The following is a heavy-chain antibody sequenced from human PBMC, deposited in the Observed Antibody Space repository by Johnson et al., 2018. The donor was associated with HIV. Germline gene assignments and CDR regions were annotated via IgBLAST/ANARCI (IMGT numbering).Heavy chain of an antibody. CDR2: ISWNSGNI. J-gene: IGHJ3*02. CDR1: GFTFDDYC. CDR3: TKAPRFCSGGRCYDAFDI. Sequence: VQLVESGGAVVQPGGSLRLSCAASGFTFDDYCMHWVRQAPGKGLEWVSGISWNSGNIDYADSVKGRFTISRDNGKNSLYLQLSSLRAEDTALYFCTKAPRFCSGGRCYDAFDIWGQGTMVTVSS. D-gene: IGHD2-15*01. V-gene: IGHV3-9*01.